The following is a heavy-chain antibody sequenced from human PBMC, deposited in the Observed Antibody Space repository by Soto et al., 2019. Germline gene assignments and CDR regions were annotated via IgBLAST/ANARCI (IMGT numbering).Heavy chain of an antibody. Sequence: GASVKVSCKASGGTFSSYAISWVRQAPGQGLEWMGGIIPIFGTANYAQKFQGRVTITADESTSTAYMELSSLRSEDTAVYYCARAQRWSGYPYYYYGMDVWGQGTTVTGSS. J-gene: IGHJ6*02. CDR3: ARAQRWSGYPYYYYGMDV. V-gene: IGHV1-69*13. CDR1: GGTFSSYA. CDR2: IIPIFGTA. D-gene: IGHD3-3*01.